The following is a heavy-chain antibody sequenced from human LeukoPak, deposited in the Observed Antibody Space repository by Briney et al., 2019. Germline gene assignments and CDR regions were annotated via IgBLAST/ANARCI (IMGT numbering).Heavy chain of an antibody. CDR3: AIGVGATPPLA. Sequence: VASVKVPCKASGYTFTSYYMHWVRQAPGKGLEWMGGFDPEDGETIYAQKFQGRVTMTEDTSTDTAYMELSSLRFEDTAVYYCAIGVGATPPLAWGQGTLVTVSS. J-gene: IGHJ4*02. V-gene: IGHV1-24*01. D-gene: IGHD1-26*01. CDR2: FDPEDGET. CDR1: GYTFTSYY.